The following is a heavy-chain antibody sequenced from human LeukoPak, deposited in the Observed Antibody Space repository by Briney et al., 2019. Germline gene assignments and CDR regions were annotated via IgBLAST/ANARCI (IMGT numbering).Heavy chain of an antibody. V-gene: IGHV3-23*01. D-gene: IGHD2-21*02. CDR3: AKVRLAYCGGDCYADYDY. Sequence: GASLRLSCAASGFTFSSYAMSWVRQAPGKGLEWVSAISGSGGSTYYADSVKGRFTISRDNSKNTLYLQMNSLRAEDTAVYYCAKVRLAYCGGDCYADYDYWGQGTLVTVPS. CDR1: GFTFSSYA. J-gene: IGHJ4*02. CDR2: ISGSGGST.